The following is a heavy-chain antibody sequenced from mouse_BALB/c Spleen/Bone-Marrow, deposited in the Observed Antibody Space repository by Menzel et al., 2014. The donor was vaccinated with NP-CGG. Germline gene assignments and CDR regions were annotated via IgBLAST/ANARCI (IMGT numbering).Heavy chain of an antibody. CDR3: ARSDGAMDY. CDR2: ISTGSSTI. J-gene: IGHJ4*01. CDR1: GFTFSSFG. V-gene: IGHV5-17*02. D-gene: IGHD2-3*01. Sequence: EVMLVESGGGLVQPGGSRKLSCAASGFTFSSFGMHWVRQAPEKGLEWVAYISTGSSTIYYADTVKGRFTISRDNPKNTLFLQMTSLGSEDTAMYYCARSDGAMDYWGQGTSVTVSS.